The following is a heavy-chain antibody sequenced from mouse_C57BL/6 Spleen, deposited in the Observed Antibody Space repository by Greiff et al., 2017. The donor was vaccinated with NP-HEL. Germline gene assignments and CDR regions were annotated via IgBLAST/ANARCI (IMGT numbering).Heavy chain of an antibody. J-gene: IGHJ2*01. D-gene: IGHD1-1*01. Sequence: QVQLQQSGPELVKPGASVKISCKASGYAFSSSWMNWVKQRPGKGLEWIGRIYPGDGATNYNGKFKGKATLTADKSSSTAYMQLSSLTSEDSAVYFCAKPPYYYGSSYYFDYWGQGTTLTVSS. CDR3: AKPPYYYGSSYYFDY. CDR2: IYPGDGAT. CDR1: GYAFSSSW. V-gene: IGHV1-82*01.